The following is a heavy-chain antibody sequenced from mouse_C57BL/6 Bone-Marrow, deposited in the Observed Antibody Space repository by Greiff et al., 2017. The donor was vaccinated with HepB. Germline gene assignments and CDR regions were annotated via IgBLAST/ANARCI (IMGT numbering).Heavy chain of an antibody. CDR2: INPSTGGT. CDR3: ARSGAYYYGSSYYFDY. V-gene: IGHV1-42*01. CDR1: GYSFTGYY. J-gene: IGHJ2*01. D-gene: IGHD1-1*01. Sequence: EVQLQQSGPELVKPGASVKISCKASGYSFTGYYMNWVKQSPEKSLEWIGEINPSTGGTTYNQKFKAKATLTVDKSSSTAYMQLKSLTSEDSAVYYCARSGAYYYGSSYYFDYWGQGTTLTVSS.